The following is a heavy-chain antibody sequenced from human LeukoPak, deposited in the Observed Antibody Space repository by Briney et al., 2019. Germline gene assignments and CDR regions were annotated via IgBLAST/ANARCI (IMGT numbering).Heavy chain of an antibody. V-gene: IGHV3-48*02. CDR2: IRSDSSAK. Sequence: GRSLRRSYAPPAFTVTNDPMNWVGQPPGKGPESVSIIRSDSSAKSYADSVKGRFTISRDNAKNSLYLDMNSLRDGDTAVYYCVRDENWGFDSWGQGTLVTVSS. D-gene: IGHD7-27*01. CDR1: AFTVTNDP. J-gene: IGHJ4*02. CDR3: VRDENWGFDS.